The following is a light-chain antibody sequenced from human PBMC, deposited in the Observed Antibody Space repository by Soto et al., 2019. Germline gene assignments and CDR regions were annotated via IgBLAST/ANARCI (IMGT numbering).Light chain of an antibody. CDR2: GAS. Sequence: EFVFTQTPGTLSLSPGERPTLSGRASQSVSNNYLAWYQQKPGQAPRLLIYGASNRATGIPSRFSGSGSGTDFTLTISRMEPEDFAVYYYQQYGSSGTFGHGTKVDI. CDR1: QSVSNNY. J-gene: IGKJ1*01. CDR3: QQYGSSGT. V-gene: IGKV3-20*01.